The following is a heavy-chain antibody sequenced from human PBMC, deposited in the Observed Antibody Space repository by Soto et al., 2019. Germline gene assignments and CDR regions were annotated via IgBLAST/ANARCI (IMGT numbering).Heavy chain of an antibody. Sequence: SETLSLTCTVSGGSISIYYWSWIRHPPGKGLEWIGYIYYSGSTNYNPSLKSRVTISVDTSKNQFSLKLSSVTAADTAVYYCASSYYYGPVGRGAFDIWGQGTMVTVSS. J-gene: IGHJ3*02. V-gene: IGHV4-59*01. D-gene: IGHD3-10*01. CDR3: ASSYYYGPVGRGAFDI. CDR1: GGSISIYY. CDR2: IYYSGST.